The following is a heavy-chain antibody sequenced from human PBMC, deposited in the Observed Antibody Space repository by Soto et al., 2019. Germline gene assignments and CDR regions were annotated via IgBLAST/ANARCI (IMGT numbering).Heavy chain of an antibody. V-gene: IGHV3-30*18. Sequence: GGSLRLSCAASGFTFSSYGMHWVRQAPGKGLEWVAVISYDGSNKYYADSVKGRFTISRDNSKNTLYLQMNSLRAEDTAVYYCAKDLHIVVVPAAPNYYYYGMDVWGQGTTVTVSS. CDR1: GFTFSSYG. CDR3: AKDLHIVVVPAAPNYYYYGMDV. J-gene: IGHJ6*02. D-gene: IGHD2-2*01. CDR2: ISYDGSNK.